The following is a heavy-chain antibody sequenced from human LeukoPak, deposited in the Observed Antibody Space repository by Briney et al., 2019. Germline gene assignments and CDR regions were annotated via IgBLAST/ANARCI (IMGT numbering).Heavy chain of an antibody. CDR2: IIPIFGTA. CDR1: GGTFSSYA. V-gene: IGHV1-69*13. J-gene: IGHJ4*02. Sequence: GASVKVSCKASGGTFSSYAISWVRQAPGQGLEWMGGIIPIFGTANYAQKFQGRVTITADESTSTAYMELSSLRSEDTAVYYCARSRSNYYDSSGYYYFDYWGQGTLVTVSS. CDR3: ARSRSNYYDSSGYYYFDY. D-gene: IGHD3-22*01.